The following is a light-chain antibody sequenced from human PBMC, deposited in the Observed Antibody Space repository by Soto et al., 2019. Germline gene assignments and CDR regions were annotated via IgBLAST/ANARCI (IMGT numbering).Light chain of an antibody. CDR3: SSYTTSSTRV. CDR1: SSDVGGFNF. CDR2: DVA. J-gene: IGLJ1*01. V-gene: IGLV2-14*03. Sequence: QSALTQPASVSGSPEQSITISCTGSSSDVGGFNFVSWYQQHPGKAPKLMIYDVASRPSGVSNRFSGSKSGNTASLTISGLQTEDEADYYCSSYTTSSTRVFGTGTKLPS.